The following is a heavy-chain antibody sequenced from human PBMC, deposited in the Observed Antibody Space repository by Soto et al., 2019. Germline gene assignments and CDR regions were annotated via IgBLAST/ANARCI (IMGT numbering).Heavy chain of an antibody. J-gene: IGHJ6*02. Sequence: EVQLVESGGGLVQPGGSLRLSCAASEFTFSSYWMNWVRQAPGKGLEWVANIKEDGSEKYYVDSVKGRFTISRDNAKNSRYLPMNRLRGEDTAVYYCARDLGAQGRGSAVGYYYHYGMDVWGQGTTGTVSS. CDR3: ARDLGAQGRGSAVGYYYHYGMDV. D-gene: IGHD2-2*01. CDR1: EFTFSSYW. CDR2: IKEDGSEK. V-gene: IGHV3-7*05.